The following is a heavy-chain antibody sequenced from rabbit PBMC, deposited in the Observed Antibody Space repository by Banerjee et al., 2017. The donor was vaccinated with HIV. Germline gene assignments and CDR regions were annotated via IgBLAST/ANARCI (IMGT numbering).Heavy chain of an antibody. V-gene: IGHV1S45*01. Sequence: QEQLVEYGGDLVQPEGSLTLTCKASGIDFSSNYWICWVRQAPGKGLEWIGCINTGSGTTYYASWAKGRFSISSHNAQNTLYLQLNSLTAADTATYFCARFPNSIHYTNLDLWGPGTLVTIS. J-gene: IGHJ4*01. CDR3: ARFPNSIHYTNLDL. D-gene: IGHD8-1*01. CDR2: INTGSGTT. CDR1: GIDFSSNYW.